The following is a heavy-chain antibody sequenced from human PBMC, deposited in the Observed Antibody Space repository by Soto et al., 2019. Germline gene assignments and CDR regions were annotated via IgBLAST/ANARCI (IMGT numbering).Heavy chain of an antibody. J-gene: IGHJ4*02. CDR3: ARVHFKAATTYS. D-gene: IGHD2-15*01. CDR2: INAGNGNT. CDR1: GYTFASYA. V-gene: IGHV1-3*01. Sequence: ASVKVSCKASGYTFASYAMHWVRQAPGQRLEWMGWINAGNGNTKYSQKFQGRVTITRDTSASTAYMELSSLRSEDTAVYYCARVHFKAATTYSWGQGTLVTVSS.